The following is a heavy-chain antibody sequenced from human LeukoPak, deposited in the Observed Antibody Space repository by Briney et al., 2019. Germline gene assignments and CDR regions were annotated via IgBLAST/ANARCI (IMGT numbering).Heavy chain of an antibody. J-gene: IGHJ4*02. Sequence: ASVKASCKASGYTFSSYGISWGRQAPGQGLEWMGWISAYNGNTNFAQEFQGRVTMTTDTSTSTASMELRSLRSDDTAVYYCARDQGIYNHRIIDSWGQGTLVTVSS. CDR2: ISAYNGNT. D-gene: IGHD5-12*01. CDR1: GYTFSSYG. V-gene: IGHV1-18*01. CDR3: ARDQGIYNHRIIDS.